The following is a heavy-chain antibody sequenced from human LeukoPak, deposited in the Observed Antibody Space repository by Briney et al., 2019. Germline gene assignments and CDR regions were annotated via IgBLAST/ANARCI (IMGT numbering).Heavy chain of an antibody. V-gene: IGHV3-7*01. CDR2: INQRGSET. CDR3: AELGITMIGGV. CDR1: GFTFSSYW. Sequence: GGSLRLSCAASGFTFSSYWMTWVRQAPGKGLEWVANINQRGSETYYVDSVKGRFTIYRDNAQNSLYLQMNSLRAEDTAVYYCAELGITMIGGVWGKGTTVTVSS. J-gene: IGHJ6*04. D-gene: IGHD3-10*02.